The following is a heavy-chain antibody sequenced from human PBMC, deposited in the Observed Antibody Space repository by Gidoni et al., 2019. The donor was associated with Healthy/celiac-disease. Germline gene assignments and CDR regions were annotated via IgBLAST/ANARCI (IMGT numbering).Heavy chain of an antibody. CDR3: ARVGPTDDYYFDY. CDR1: GGSFSCYY. J-gene: IGHJ4*02. D-gene: IGHD1-1*01. V-gene: IGHV4-34*01. CDR2: INHSGST. Sequence: QVQLQQWGAGQLQPSETLSLTCAVYGGSFSCYYWSWIRQTPGKGLEWIGEINHSGSTNYNPSLKSRVTISVDTSKNQFSLKLSSVTAADTAVYYCARVGPTDDYYFDYWGQGTLVTVSS.